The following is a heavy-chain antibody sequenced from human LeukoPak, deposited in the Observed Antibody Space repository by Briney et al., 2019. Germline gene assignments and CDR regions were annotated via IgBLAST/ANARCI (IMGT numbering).Heavy chain of an antibody. J-gene: IGHJ4*02. V-gene: IGHV3-48*02. CDR2: ISSSSTI. Sequence: GGSLRLSCAASGFTFSSYSMNWVRQAPGKGLEWVSYISSSSTIYYADSVKGRFTISRDNAKNSLYLQMNSLRDEDTAVYYCVAVAGTMDYWGQGTLVTVSS. CDR1: GFTFSSYS. D-gene: IGHD6-19*01. CDR3: VAVAGTMDY.